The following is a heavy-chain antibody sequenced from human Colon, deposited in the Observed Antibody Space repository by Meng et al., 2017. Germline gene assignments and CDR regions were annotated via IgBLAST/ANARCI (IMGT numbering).Heavy chain of an antibody. CDR2: ISSRGGTI. J-gene: IGHJ4*02. D-gene: IGHD3-16*01. CDR1: GFIFSDYY. Sequence: QVKLVGFGGGLVKSGGSLRISCAASGFIFSDYYITWFRQAPGKGLEWVSYISSRGGTIHYADSVRGRFTISRDNANNSVFLQMNSLRAEDTAVYYCARNLFGDYWGQGILVTVSS. V-gene: IGHV3-11*01. CDR3: ARNLFGDY.